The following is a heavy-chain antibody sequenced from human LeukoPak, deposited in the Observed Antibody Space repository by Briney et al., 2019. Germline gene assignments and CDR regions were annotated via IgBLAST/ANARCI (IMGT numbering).Heavy chain of an antibody. CDR3: ARRYEVAGKDNYFDY. CDR1: GGSISSGGYY. V-gene: IGHV4-31*03. D-gene: IGHD6-19*01. CDR2: IYYSGST. Sequence: PSQTLPLTCTVSGGSISSGGYYWSWIRQHPGKGLEWIGYIYYSGSTYYNPSLKSRVTISVDTSKNQFSLKLSSVTAADTAVYYCARRYEVAGKDNYFDYWGQGTLVTVSS. J-gene: IGHJ4*02.